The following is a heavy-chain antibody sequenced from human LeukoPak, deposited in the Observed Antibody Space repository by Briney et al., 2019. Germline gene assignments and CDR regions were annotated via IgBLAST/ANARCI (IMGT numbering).Heavy chain of an antibody. CDR2: ISAYNGNT. Sequence: ASVKVSCPASGYSFTSNVISWVRQAPGQGLEWIGWISAYNGNTNYAQKLQRRATMNTDTSTSTAYMEMGSLRSNDTAVYYCARFGLGKHIEVAGIPFDIWGQGTMVTVSS. CDR3: ARFGLGKHIEVAGIPFDI. D-gene: IGHD6-19*01. V-gene: IGHV1-18*01. J-gene: IGHJ3*02. CDR1: GYSFTSNV.